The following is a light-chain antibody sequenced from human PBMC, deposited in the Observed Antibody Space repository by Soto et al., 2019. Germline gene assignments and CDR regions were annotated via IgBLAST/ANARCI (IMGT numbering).Light chain of an antibody. Sequence: DIVMTQSPDSLAVSLGERATINCKSSQSVLYNSNNKNYLAWYQQKPGQPPKLLIYWASTRESGVPDRFSGSGSGTHFTLTISSLQAEDVAVYYCQQYYSTPLPSFGQGTKLEIK. CDR1: QSVLYNSNNKNY. CDR3: QQYYSTPLPS. V-gene: IGKV4-1*01. CDR2: WAS. J-gene: IGKJ2*03.